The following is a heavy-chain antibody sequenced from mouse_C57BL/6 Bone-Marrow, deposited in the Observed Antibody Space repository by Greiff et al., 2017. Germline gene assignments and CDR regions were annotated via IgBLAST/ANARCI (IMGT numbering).Heavy chain of an antibody. J-gene: IGHJ2*01. V-gene: IGHV1-18*01. CDR3: ARSGGHGSPFDY. Sequence: EVQLQQSGPELVKPGASVKIPCKASGYTFTDYNMDWVKQSHGKSLEWIGDINPNNGGTIYNQKFKGKATLTVDKSSSTAYMELRSLTSEDTAVYYCARSGGHGSPFDYWGQGTTLTVSS. D-gene: IGHD1-1*01. CDR1: GYTFTDYN. CDR2: INPNNGGT.